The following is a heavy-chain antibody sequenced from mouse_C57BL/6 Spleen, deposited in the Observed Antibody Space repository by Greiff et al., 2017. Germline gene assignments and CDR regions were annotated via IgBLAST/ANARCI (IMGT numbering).Heavy chain of an antibody. CDR2: IYPGGGYT. Sequence: VKLVESGAELVRPGTSVKMSCKASGYTFTNYWIGWAKQRPGHGLEWIGDIYPGGGYTNYNEKFKGKATLTADKSSSTAYMQFSSLTSEDSAIYYCARNWDEGYFDYWGQGTTLTVSS. J-gene: IGHJ2*01. CDR1: GYTFTNYW. CDR3: ARNWDEGYFDY. V-gene: IGHV1-63*01. D-gene: IGHD4-1*01.